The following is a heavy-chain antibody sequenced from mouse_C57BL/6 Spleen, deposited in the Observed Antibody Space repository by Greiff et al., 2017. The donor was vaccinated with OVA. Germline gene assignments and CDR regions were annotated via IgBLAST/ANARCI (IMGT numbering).Heavy chain of an antibody. CDR1: GYTFTDYE. J-gene: IGHJ1*03. Sequence: QVQLQQSGAELVRPGASVTLSCKASGYTFTDYEMHWVKQTPVHGLEWIGAIDPETGGTAYNQKFKGKAILTADKSSSTAYMELRSLTSEDSAVYDCARGALYYGSSYMYFDVWGTGTTVTVSS. V-gene: IGHV1-15*01. CDR3: ARGALYYGSSYMYFDV. D-gene: IGHD1-1*01. CDR2: IDPETGGT.